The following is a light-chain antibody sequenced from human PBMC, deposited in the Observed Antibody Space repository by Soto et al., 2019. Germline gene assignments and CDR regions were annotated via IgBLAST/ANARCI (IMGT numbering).Light chain of an antibody. CDR2: DSS. CDR3: QQRSNWPRT. Sequence: EIVLTQSPATLSLSPGERATLSCRASQSVSSYLAWYQQKPGQAPRLLIYDSSNRAAGIPARFSGSGSGTDFPLIISSLEPEDFAVYYCQQRSNWPRTFGQATKVEIK. CDR1: QSVSSY. J-gene: IGKJ1*01. V-gene: IGKV3-11*01.